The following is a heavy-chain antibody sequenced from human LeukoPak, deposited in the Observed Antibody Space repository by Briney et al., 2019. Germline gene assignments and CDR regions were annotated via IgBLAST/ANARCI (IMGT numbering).Heavy chain of an antibody. Sequence: GGSLRLSCAASGFTFTSFAMTWVRQAPGKGLEWVSAISGSGGSTYYADSVKGRFTISRDNSKNTVSPQMNSLRVEDTATYYCAKELVGARPTNWFDSWGQGTLVTVSS. CDR3: AKELVGARPTNWFDS. CDR1: GFTFTSFA. J-gene: IGHJ5*01. D-gene: IGHD6-6*01. V-gene: IGHV3-23*01. CDR2: ISGSGGST.